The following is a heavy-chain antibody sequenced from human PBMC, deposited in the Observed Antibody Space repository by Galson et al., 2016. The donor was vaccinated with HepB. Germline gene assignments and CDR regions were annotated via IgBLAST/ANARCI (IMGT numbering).Heavy chain of an antibody. CDR1: GFTGFTFSSYW. Sequence: SLRLSCAASGFTGFTFSSYWMHWVPQAPGKGLVWVSRISLDGSVTIYGDSVKGRFSTSRDNAKNTLFLQMNSLRAEDTAVYYCGASRDGYIDYWGQGALVTISS. CDR2: ISLDGSVT. CDR3: GASRDGYIDY. V-gene: IGHV3-74*01. D-gene: IGHD5-24*01. J-gene: IGHJ4*01.